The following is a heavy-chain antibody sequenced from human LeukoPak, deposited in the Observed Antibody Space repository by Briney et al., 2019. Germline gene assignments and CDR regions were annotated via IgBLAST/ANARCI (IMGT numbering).Heavy chain of an antibody. V-gene: IGHV3-30*03. Sequence: PGRSLRLSCAVSGFTFGNYGMHWVRQAPGKGLEWVAFVSYDGRINSYADFVKGRFTISRDNSKNTLYLQMNTLRREDTAVYFCARDLSRTYTVDYWGQGTLVTVSS. CDR1: GFTFGNYG. CDR2: VSYDGRIN. CDR3: ARDLSRTYTVDY. D-gene: IGHD2-2*02. J-gene: IGHJ4*02.